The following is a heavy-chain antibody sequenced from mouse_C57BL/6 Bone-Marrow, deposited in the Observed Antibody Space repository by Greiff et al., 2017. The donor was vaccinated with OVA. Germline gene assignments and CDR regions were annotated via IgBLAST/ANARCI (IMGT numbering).Heavy chain of an antibody. D-gene: IGHD2-4*01. CDR3: TIYDDDGSRGSAY. CDR2: IDPENGDT. V-gene: IGHV14-4*01. J-gene: IGHJ3*01. CDR1: GFNIKDDY. Sequence: EVQLQQSGAELVRPGASVKLSCTASGFNIKDDYMHWVKQRPEQGLEWIGWIDPENGDTEYASKFQGKATITADTSSNTAYLQLSSLTSEDTAVYYCTIYDDDGSRGSAYWGQGTLVTVSA.